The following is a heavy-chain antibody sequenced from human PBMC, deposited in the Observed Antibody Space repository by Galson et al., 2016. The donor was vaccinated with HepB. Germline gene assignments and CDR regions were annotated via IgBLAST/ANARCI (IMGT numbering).Heavy chain of an antibody. V-gene: IGHV5-51*01. CDR3: AQRGSGWSRFDS. J-gene: IGHJ4*02. CDR1: GSSFRSYW. CDR2: IYPGASDT. Sequence: QSGAALKQPGESLTISCRGSGSSFRSYWIGCVRQMPGIRLEWLGHIYPGASDTRYNPSFQGQVSISADKSIPTAYLQSSSLKASDTACYYCAQRGSGWSRFDSWGQGTQVTVSS. D-gene: IGHD6-19*01.